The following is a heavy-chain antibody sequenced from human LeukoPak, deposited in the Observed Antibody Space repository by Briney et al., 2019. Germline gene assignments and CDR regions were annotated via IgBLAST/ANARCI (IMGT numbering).Heavy chain of an antibody. V-gene: IGHV4-39*01. D-gene: IGHD3-22*01. CDR2: IYYSGST. J-gene: IGHJ6*03. CDR1: GDSINSSNSY. Sequence: SETLSLTCSVSGDSINSSNSYWDWIRQPPGKGLQWIGSIYYSGSTYHNPSLKGRVTISVDTSKNQFSLKLTSVTAADTAVYYCARNYYDSSGYPIYYHYLDVWGKGTTVTVSS. CDR3: ARNYYDSSGYPIYYHYLDV.